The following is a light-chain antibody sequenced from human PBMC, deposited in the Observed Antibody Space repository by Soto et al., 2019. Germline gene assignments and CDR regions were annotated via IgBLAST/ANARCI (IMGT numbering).Light chain of an antibody. Sequence: IVLTQSPGTLSLSPGERATLSCRAGQSVPSDYLAWYHQRPGQAPRLIIYDAYNRATGIPARFSGSGSGTDFTLTISSLEPEDFAVYYCQQRSNWPPITCGQGTRLEIK. CDR2: DAY. CDR3: QQRSNWPPIT. V-gene: IGKV3-11*01. J-gene: IGKJ5*01. CDR1: QSVPSDY.